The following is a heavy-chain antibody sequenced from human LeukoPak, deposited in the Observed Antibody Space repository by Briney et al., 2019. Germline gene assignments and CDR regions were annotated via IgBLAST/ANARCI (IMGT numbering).Heavy chain of an antibody. V-gene: IGHV3-53*01. CDR2: IYSGGST. D-gene: IGHD3-10*01. CDR1: GFTVSSNY. J-gene: IGHJ4*02. Sequence: GGSLRLSCAASGFTVSSNYMSWVRQAPGKGLEWVSVIYSGGSTFYADSVKGRFTISRDNSKNTLYLQMNSLRAEDTAVYYCARRMVRGVKVADYWGQGTLVTVSS. CDR3: ARRMVRGVKVADY.